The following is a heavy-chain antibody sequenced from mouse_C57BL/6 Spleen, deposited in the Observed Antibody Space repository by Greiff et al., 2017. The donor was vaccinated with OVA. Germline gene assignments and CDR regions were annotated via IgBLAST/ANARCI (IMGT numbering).Heavy chain of an antibody. CDR3: ARSYYGNYDAMDY. V-gene: IGHV1-64*01. CDR1: GYTFTSYW. D-gene: IGHD2-1*01. Sequence: QVQLKESGAELVKPGASVKLSCKASGYTFTSYWMHWVKQRPGQGLEWIGMIHPNSGSTNYNEKFKSKATLTVDKSSSTAYMQLSSLTSEDSAVYYCARSYYGNYDAMDYWGQGTSVTVSS. J-gene: IGHJ4*01. CDR2: IHPNSGST.